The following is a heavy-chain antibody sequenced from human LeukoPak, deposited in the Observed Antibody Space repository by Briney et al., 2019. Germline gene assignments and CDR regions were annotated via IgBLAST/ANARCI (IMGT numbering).Heavy chain of an antibody. D-gene: IGHD6-13*01. V-gene: IGHV3-23*01. Sequence: GGSLRLSCAASGFAFNIYAMTWVRQAPGKGLEWVSTISGDSATPYFADSVKGRFTISRDNSKNTLYLQMNSLRVEDTAVYYWSKVRGSTWYMEFFYHLGQGALVTVSS. CDR3: SKVRGSTWYMEFFYH. J-gene: IGHJ4*02. CDR1: GFAFNIYA. CDR2: ISGDSATP.